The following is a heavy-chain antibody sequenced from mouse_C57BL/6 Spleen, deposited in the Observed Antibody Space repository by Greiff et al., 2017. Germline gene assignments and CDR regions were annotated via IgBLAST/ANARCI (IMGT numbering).Heavy chain of an antibody. CDR3: ARSWDPYYFDV. CDR1: GYSFTDYN. V-gene: IGHV1-39*01. J-gene: IGHJ2*01. Sequence: EVQLQQSGPELVKPGASVKISCKASGYSFTDYNMNWVKQSNGKSLEWIGVIKPNYGITSINQKLKGKAKLTVDQSSTTAYMLLNSLTSDDSAVYCCARSWDPYYFDVWGPGTTLTVSS. D-gene: IGHD4-1*01. CDR2: IKPNYGIT.